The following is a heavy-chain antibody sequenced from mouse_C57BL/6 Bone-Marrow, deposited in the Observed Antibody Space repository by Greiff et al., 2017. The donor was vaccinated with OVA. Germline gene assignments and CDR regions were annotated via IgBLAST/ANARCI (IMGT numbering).Heavy chain of an antibody. J-gene: IGHJ1*03. CDR2: INPNNGGT. CDR3: ARPMDYYVSSYWYFDV. Sequence: EVQLQESGPELVKPGASVKISCKASGYTFTDYYMNWVKQSHGKSLEWIGDINPNNGGTSYNQKFKGKATLTVDKSAITAYMELHILTSYDSAVYYCARPMDYYVSSYWYFDVWGTGTTVTVSS. D-gene: IGHD1-1*01. CDR1: GYTFTDYY. V-gene: IGHV1-26*01.